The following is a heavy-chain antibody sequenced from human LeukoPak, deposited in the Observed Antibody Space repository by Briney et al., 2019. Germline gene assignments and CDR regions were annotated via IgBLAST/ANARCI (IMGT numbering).Heavy chain of an antibody. CDR1: GFTFTAYG. CDR3: ARARPRDYYDSSGQFDY. CDR2: IWYDGSNK. J-gene: IGHJ4*02. V-gene: IGHV3-33*01. Sequence: GGSLRLSCVASGFTFTAYGMHWVRQAPGKGLERVAVIWYDGSNKYYADSVKGRFTISRDNSKNTLYLQMHSLRAEDTAVYYCARARPRDYYDSSGQFDYWGQGTLVTVSS. D-gene: IGHD3-22*01.